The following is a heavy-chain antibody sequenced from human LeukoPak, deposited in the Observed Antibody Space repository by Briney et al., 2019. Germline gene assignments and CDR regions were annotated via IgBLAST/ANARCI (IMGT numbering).Heavy chain of an antibody. V-gene: IGHV3-48*04. CDR3: AREPVAGTDWFDP. CDR1: GFTFSSYS. Sequence: GGSLRLSCAASGFTFSSYSMNWVRQAPGKGLEWVSYISSSSTIYYADSVKGRFTISRDNAKNSLYLQMNSLRAEDTAVYYCAREPVAGTDWFDPWGQGTLVTVSS. CDR2: ISSSSTI. D-gene: IGHD6-19*01. J-gene: IGHJ5*02.